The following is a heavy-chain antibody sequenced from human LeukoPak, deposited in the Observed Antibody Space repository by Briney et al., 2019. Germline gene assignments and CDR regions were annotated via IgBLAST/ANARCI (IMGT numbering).Heavy chain of an antibody. D-gene: IGHD2-2*01. V-gene: IGHV1-18*01. J-gene: IGHJ6*02. Sequence: ASVKVSCKASGYTFTSYGISWVRQAPGQGLEWMGWISAYNGNTNYAQKLQGRVTMTTDTSTSTAYMELRSLRSDDPAVYYCARVGYCSSTSCPEGYYYYYGMDVWGQGTTVTVSS. CDR3: ARVGYCSSTSCPEGYYYYYGMDV. CDR2: ISAYNGNT. CDR1: GYTFTSYG.